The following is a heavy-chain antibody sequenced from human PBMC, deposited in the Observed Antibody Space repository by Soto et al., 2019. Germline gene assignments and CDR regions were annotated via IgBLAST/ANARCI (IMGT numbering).Heavy chain of an antibody. CDR3: AKAPSGYGRGWFLNWFDP. Sequence: EVQLLESGGGLVQPGGSLRLSCAASGFSFSSYAVSWVRQTPGKGLEWVSTISISGGSTYYADSVKGRFTISRDNSKNTLYLEMNSLRAEDTAVYYCAKAPSGYGRGWFLNWFDPWGQGTLVTVSA. D-gene: IGHD6-19*01. V-gene: IGHV3-23*01. J-gene: IGHJ5*02. CDR2: ISISGGST. CDR1: GFSFSSYA.